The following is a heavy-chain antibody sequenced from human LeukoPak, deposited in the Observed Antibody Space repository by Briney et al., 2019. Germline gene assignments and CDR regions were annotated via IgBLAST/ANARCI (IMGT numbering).Heavy chain of an antibody. J-gene: IGHJ3*02. CDR2: IYSGGST. CDR1: GFTVSSNY. Sequence: GGSLRLSCAASGFTVSSNYMSWVRQAPGKGLEWVSVIYSGGSTYYADSVKGRFTISRDNSKNTLYLQMNSLRAEDTAVYYCARIYSRYLVEDNAFDIWGQGTMVTVSS. V-gene: IGHV3-66*01. CDR3: ARIYSRYLVEDNAFDI. D-gene: IGHD1-26*01.